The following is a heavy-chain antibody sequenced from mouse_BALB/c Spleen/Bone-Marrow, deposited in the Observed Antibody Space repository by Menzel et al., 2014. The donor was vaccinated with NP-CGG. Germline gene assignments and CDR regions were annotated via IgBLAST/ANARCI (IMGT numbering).Heavy chain of an antibody. CDR1: GYTFTSYY. J-gene: IGHJ3*01. Sequence: SGPELVKPGASVKMSCKASGYTFTSYYIHWVEQRPGQGLEWIGWIYPGDGSTKYNEKFKGKTTLTADKSSSTAYMLLSSLTSEDSAIYFCARKGIYYDYDAWFAYWGQGTLVTVSA. V-gene: IGHV1S56*01. CDR3: ARKGIYYDYDAWFAY. CDR2: IYPGDGST. D-gene: IGHD2-4*01.